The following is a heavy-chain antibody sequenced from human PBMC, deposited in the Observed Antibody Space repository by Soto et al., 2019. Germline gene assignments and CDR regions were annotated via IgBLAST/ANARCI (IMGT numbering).Heavy chain of an antibody. CDR1: GLTFTDHY. J-gene: IGHJ6*02. CDR3: ARVPGIALPGGYSYSGMDV. V-gene: IGHV3-72*01. D-gene: IGHD6-19*01. CDR2: SRNKANSYTT. Sequence: GGSLRLSCAASGLTFTDHYIDWVRQAPGKGLEWVGRSRNKANSYTTEYAASVKGRFTISRDDSKNSLYLQMNSLKTEDTAVYYCARVPGIALPGGYSYSGMDVWGQGTTVTVSS.